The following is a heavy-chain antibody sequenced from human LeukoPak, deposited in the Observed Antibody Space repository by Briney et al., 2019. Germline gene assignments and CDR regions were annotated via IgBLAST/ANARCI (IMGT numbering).Heavy chain of an antibody. CDR3: AKLNGYSSSWFDY. CDR1: GXTFSNYA. D-gene: IGHD6-13*01. Sequence: GGSLRLSCAASGXTFSNYAMSWVRQAPGKGREWVSGLSSGGGSTYYADSVKGRFTISRDNSKNTLYLQMNSLRAEDTAVYYCAKLNGYSSSWFDYWGQGTLVTVSS. V-gene: IGHV3-23*01. CDR2: LSSGGGST. J-gene: IGHJ4*02.